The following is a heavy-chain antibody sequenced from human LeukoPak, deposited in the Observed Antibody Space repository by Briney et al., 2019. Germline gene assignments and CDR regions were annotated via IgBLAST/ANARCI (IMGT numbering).Heavy chain of an antibody. V-gene: IGHV7-4-1*02. CDR3: ARDSSVLRFLERRWFDP. J-gene: IGHJ5*02. Sequence: ASVKVSCKASGYTFTSYDINWVRQATGQGLEWMGWINTNTGNPTYAQGFTGRFVFSLDTSVSTAYLQISSLKAEDTAVYYCARDSSVLRFLERRWFDPWGQGTLVTVSS. CDR1: GYTFTSYD. D-gene: IGHD3-3*01. CDR2: INTNTGNP.